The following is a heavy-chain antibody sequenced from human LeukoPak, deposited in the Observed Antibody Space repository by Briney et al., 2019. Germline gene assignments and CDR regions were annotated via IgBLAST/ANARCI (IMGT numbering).Heavy chain of an antibody. D-gene: IGHD2-8*02. V-gene: IGHV1-46*01. CDR1: GYTFTSYY. CDR3: AREESGGYFDY. J-gene: IGHJ4*02. CDR2: INPSGTNT. Sequence: ASVKDSCKASGYTFTSYYMHWVRQAPGQGLEWMGLINPSGTNTNYAQKFRGRVTMTRDTSTSTVYMDLSSLRSEDTAMYFCAREESGGYFDYWGQGTLVTVPS.